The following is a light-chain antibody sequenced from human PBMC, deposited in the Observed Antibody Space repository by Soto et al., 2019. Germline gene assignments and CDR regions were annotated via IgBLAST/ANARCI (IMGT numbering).Light chain of an antibody. Sequence: QSLLTHPASVSGSPGQSITISCTGTSSDVGAYNYVSWYQQHPGKAPKLMIYEVINRPSGVSNRFSGSKSGNTASLTISGLQAEDEADYYCGSYTSASTLVFGTGTKVTVL. CDR3: GSYTSASTLV. CDR1: SSDVGAYNY. J-gene: IGLJ1*01. V-gene: IGLV2-14*01. CDR2: EVI.